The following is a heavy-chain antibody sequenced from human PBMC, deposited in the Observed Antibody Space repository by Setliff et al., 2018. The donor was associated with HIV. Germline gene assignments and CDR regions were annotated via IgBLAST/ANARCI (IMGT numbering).Heavy chain of an antibody. CDR1: GFSLSYYR. CDR3: ARVVDTSGGYWGSFYRYMDV. Sequence: GGSLRLSCAASGFSLSYYRMNWVRQAPGKGLEWVANIEQDGSEKYYVDSVKGRFTISRDNTKNSLYLQMVSLRAEDTAVYYCARVVDTSGGYWGSFYRYMDVWGKGTTVTVSS. J-gene: IGHJ6*03. D-gene: IGHD3-10*01. CDR2: IEQDGSEK. V-gene: IGHV3-7*03.